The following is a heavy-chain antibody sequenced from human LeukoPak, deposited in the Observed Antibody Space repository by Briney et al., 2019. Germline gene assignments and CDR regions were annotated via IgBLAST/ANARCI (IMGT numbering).Heavy chain of an antibody. D-gene: IGHD2-15*01. Sequence: PSETLSLTCTVSGGSISIYYWTWIRQPAGKGLEWIGRIHTSGSTNHNPSLKSRVTMSVDTSKNQFSPKLSSVTAADTAVYYCAMLGYCSGGSCYSWDAFDIWGQGTMVTVSS. CDR3: AMLGYCSGGSCYSWDAFDI. CDR2: IHTSGST. V-gene: IGHV4-4*07. J-gene: IGHJ3*02. CDR1: GGSISIYY.